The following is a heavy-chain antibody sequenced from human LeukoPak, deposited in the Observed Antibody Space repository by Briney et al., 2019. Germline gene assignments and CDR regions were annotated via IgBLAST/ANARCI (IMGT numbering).Heavy chain of an antibody. Sequence: ASVKVSCKASGYTFTGYYMHWVRQAPGQGLEWMARINPNSGGTNYAQKFQGRVTMTRDTSISTAYMELSRLRSDDTAVYYCARVRYCGGDCDSDKKWAFDIWGQGTMVTVSS. CDR3: ARVRYCGGDCDSDKKWAFDI. CDR1: GYTFTGYY. V-gene: IGHV1-2*06. J-gene: IGHJ3*02. CDR2: INPNSGGT. D-gene: IGHD2-21*02.